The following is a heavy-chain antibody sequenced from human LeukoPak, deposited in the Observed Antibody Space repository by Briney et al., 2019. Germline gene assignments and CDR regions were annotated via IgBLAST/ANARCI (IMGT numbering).Heavy chain of an antibody. CDR1: GFTFSSYA. J-gene: IGHJ3*02. D-gene: IGHD2-15*01. CDR2: ISGSGGST. V-gene: IGHV3-23*01. Sequence: PGGSLRLSCAASGFTFSSYAMSWVRQAPGKGLEWVAAISGSGGSTYYADSVKGRFTISRDNSKNTLYLQMNSLRAEDTAVYYCAKDERYCSGGSCYNLDAFDIWGQGTMVTVSS. CDR3: AKDERYCSGGSCYNLDAFDI.